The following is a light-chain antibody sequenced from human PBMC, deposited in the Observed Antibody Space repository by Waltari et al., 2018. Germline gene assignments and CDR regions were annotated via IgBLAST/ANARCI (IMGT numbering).Light chain of an antibody. CDR1: QSISSN. V-gene: IGKV3-15*01. CDR2: GAS. J-gene: IGKJ2*01. CDR3: QQYNNWPVYT. Sequence: EIVMTQSPVILSVSPGERATLSCRASQSISSNLAWYQQKLGQAPRLLIYGASTRANGIPARFSGSGSGTEFTLTISSLQSEDFAVYYCQQYNNWPVYTFGQGTKLEIK.